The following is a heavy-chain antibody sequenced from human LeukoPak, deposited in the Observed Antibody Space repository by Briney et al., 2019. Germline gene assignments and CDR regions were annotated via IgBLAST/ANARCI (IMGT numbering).Heavy chain of an antibody. CDR1: GFTFSSYA. CDR2: ISSNGGST. Sequence: GGSLRLCCSASGFTFSSYAMHWVRQAPGKGLEYVSAISSNGGSTYYADSVKGRFTISRDNSKNTLYLQMSSLRAEDTAVYYCVKDLSGWSLARFDYWGQGTLVTVSS. V-gene: IGHV3-64D*09. CDR3: VKDLSGWSLARFDY. D-gene: IGHD6-19*01. J-gene: IGHJ4*02.